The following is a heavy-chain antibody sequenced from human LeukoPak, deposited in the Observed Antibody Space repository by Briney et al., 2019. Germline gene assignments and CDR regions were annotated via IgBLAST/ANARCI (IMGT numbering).Heavy chain of an antibody. CDR1: GGSISSGGYY. CDR3: ARDPSDYSREGWFDP. D-gene: IGHD4-11*01. V-gene: IGHV4-30-2*01. J-gene: IGHJ5*02. Sequence: PSETLSLTCTVSGGSISSGGYYWSWIRQPPGKGLEWIGYIYHSGSTYYNPSLKSRVTISVDRSKNQFSLKLSSVTAADAAVYYCARDPSDYSREGWFDPWGQGTLVTVSS. CDR2: IYHSGST.